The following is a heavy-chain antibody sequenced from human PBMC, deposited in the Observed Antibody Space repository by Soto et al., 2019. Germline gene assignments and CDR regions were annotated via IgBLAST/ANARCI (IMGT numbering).Heavy chain of an antibody. V-gene: IGHV3-30*18. CDR1: GFTFSSYG. D-gene: IGHD3-10*01. J-gene: IGHJ4*02. CDR3: AKAGGGFGDFVHH. CDR2: ILYDGSDK. Sequence: QVQLVESGGSVVQPGRSLRLSCAASGFTFSSYGMHWVRQAPGKGLEWVTGILYDGSDKYYADSVKGRFTISRENSKNPLYLQMNSLRTEDSAVYYCAKAGGGFGDFVHHWGQGTPVTVSS.